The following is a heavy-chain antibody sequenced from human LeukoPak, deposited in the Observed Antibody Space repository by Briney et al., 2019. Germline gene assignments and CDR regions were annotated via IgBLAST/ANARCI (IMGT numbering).Heavy chain of an antibody. CDR2: IKQDGSEK. CDR3: ARVPGLPDYYYYYYMDV. J-gene: IGHJ6*03. Sequence: PGGSLRLSCAASGIIMTKYWMTWVRQVPGKGLEWVANIKQDGSEKYYVDSVKGRFTISRDNAKNSLYLQMNSLRAEDTAVYYCARVPGLPDYYYYYYMDVWGKGTTVTVSS. V-gene: IGHV3-7*01. D-gene: IGHD5-18*01. CDR1: GIIMTKYW.